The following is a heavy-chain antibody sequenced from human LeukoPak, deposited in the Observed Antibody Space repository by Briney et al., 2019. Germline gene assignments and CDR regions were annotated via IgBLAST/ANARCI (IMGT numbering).Heavy chain of an antibody. CDR3: ARSDHGSGYSDH. CDR2: IYPGDSDT. CDR1: GYTFSSYW. V-gene: IGHV5-51*01. Sequence: GESLKISCKASGYTFSSYWIGWVRQMPGKGLEWMGIIYPGDSDTRYSPSFQGQVTISADKSITTAYLQWSSLKASDTAMYYCARSDHGSGYSDHWGQGTLVTVSS. J-gene: IGHJ4*02. D-gene: IGHD3-22*01.